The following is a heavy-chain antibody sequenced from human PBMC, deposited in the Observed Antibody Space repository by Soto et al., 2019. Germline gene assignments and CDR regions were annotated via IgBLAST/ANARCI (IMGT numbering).Heavy chain of an antibody. CDR2: INPNSGGT. Sequence: RASVKVSCKASGYTFTGYYMHWVRQAPGQGLEWMGWINPNSGGTNYAQKFQGRVTMTRDTSISTAYMELSRLRSDDTAVYYCARDRKGIVVVITTDPWFDPWGQGTLVTVSS. CDR3: ARDRKGIVVVITTDPWFDP. J-gene: IGHJ5*02. D-gene: IGHD3-22*01. CDR1: GYTFTGYY. V-gene: IGHV1-2*02.